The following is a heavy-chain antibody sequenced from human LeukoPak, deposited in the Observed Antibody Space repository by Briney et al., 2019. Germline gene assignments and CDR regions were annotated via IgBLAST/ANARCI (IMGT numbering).Heavy chain of an antibody. CDR1: GFSFSTQR. D-gene: IGHD3-10*01. J-gene: IGHJ4*02. Sequence: PGGSLRLSCAASGFSFSTQRMHWVRQAPGKGLVWVSYINIDERITGYADSVKGRFTISRVNAKNTLYLQMNSLRVEDTAIYYCFRGGGDWGQGTLVTVSS. V-gene: IGHV3-74*01. CDR3: FRGGGD. CDR2: INIDERIT.